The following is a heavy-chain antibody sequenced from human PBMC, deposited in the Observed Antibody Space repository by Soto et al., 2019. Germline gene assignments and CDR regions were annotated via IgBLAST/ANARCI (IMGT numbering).Heavy chain of an antibody. V-gene: IGHV3-23*01. CDR1: GFTFSSYA. D-gene: IGHD3-10*01. Sequence: PGGSLRLSCAASGFTFSSYAMSWVRQAPGKGLEWVSAISGSGGSTYYADSVKGRFTISRDNSKNTLYLQMNSLRAEDTAVYYCAKEEPRGVIITKSTGLINYFDYWGQGTLVTVSS. J-gene: IGHJ4*02. CDR3: AKEEPRGVIITKSTGLINYFDY. CDR2: ISGSGGST.